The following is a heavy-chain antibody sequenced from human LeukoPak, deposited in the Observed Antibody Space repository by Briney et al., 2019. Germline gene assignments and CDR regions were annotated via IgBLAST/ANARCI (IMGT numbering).Heavy chain of an antibody. CDR3: ARPLWLRDAFDI. Sequence: ASVKVSCKASGGTFSSYAISWVRQAPGQGLEWMGGIIPIFGTANYAQKFQGRVTITTDESTSTAYMELSSLRSEDTAVYYCARPLWLRDAFDIRGQGTMVTVSS. V-gene: IGHV1-69*05. D-gene: IGHD5-18*01. CDR1: GGTFSSYA. CDR2: IIPIFGTA. J-gene: IGHJ3*02.